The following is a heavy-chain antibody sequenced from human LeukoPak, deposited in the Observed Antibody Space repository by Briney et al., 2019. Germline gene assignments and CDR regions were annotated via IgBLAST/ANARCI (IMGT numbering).Heavy chain of an antibody. V-gene: IGHV7-4-1*02. Sequence: ASVKVSCKASGYTFTSYAMNWVRQAPGQGLEWMGWINTNTGNPTYAQGFTGRFVFSLDTSVSTAYLQISSLKAEDTAMYYCARDIMERGSERWYPLYFWGQGTLVTVSS. CDR1: GYTFTSYA. CDR3: ARDIMERGSERWYPLYF. J-gene: IGHJ4*02. D-gene: IGHD4-23*01. CDR2: INTNTGNP.